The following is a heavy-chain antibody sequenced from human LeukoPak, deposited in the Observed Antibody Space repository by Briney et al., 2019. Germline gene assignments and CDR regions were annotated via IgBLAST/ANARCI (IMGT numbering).Heavy chain of an antibody. V-gene: IGHV4-59*01. D-gene: IGHD6-19*01. CDR1: GGSTSSYY. CDR3: ARRISVAGVFDY. J-gene: IGHJ4*02. Sequence: SEALSLTCTLSGGSTSSYYWSWIRQPPGKGREWIGYFYYSGSTYYNPSLKSRVTISADTSRNQFSLRLSSATAADTAVYYCARRISVAGVFDYWGQGTLVTVSS. CDR2: FYYSGST.